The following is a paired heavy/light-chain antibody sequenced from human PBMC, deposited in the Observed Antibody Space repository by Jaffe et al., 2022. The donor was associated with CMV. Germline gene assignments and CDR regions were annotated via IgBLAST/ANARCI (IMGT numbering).Light chain of an antibody. J-gene: IGLJ3*02. CDR2: DVS. CDR1: SSDVGGYNY. Sequence: QSALTQPRSVSGSPGQSVTISCTGTSSDVGGYNYVSWYQQHPGKAPKLMIYDVSKRPSGVPDRFSGSKSGNTASLTISGLQAEDEADYYCCSYAGSYTRVFGGGTKLTVL. V-gene: IGLV2-11*01. CDR3: CSYAGSYTRV.
Heavy chain of an antibody. D-gene: IGHD4-17*01. CDR1: GFTFSSYA. CDR3: AKDLSPDYGDLMDYYGMDV. J-gene: IGHJ6*02. CDR2: ISGSGGST. V-gene: IGHV3-23*01. Sequence: EVQLLESGGGLVQPGGSLRLSCAASGFTFSSYAMSWVRQAPGKGLEWVSAISGSGGSTYYADSVKGRFTISRDNSKNTLYLQMNSLRAEDTAVYYCAKDLSPDYGDLMDYYGMDVWGQGTTVTVSS.